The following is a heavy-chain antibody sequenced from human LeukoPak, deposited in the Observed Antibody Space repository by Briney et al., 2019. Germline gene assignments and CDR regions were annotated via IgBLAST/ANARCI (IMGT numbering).Heavy chain of an antibody. D-gene: IGHD5-18*01. Sequence: SETLSLTCTVSGDSISSGDYYWSWIRQPAGKGLELFGRISGSGSTNYNPSLKSRVTISVDTSKNQFSLKLSSVTAADTAVYYCAREVVDTAIFDYWGQGTLVTVSS. CDR2: ISGSGST. V-gene: IGHV4-61*02. J-gene: IGHJ4*02. CDR3: AREVVDTAIFDY. CDR1: GDSISSGDYY.